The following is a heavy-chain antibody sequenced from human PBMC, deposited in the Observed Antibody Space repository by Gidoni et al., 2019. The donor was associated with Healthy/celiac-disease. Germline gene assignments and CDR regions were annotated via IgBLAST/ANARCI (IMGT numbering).Heavy chain of an antibody. CDR2: TYYRSKWYN. D-gene: IGHD3-10*01. Sequence: QVQLQQSGPGLVKPSQTLSLTCAISGDSVSSNSAAWNWNRQSPSRGLEWLGRTYYRSKWYNDYAVSVKSRITINPDTSKNQFSLQLNSVTPEDTAVYYCARDHEVKRHHYYGSGSYGFDYWGQGTLVTVSS. CDR3: ARDHEVKRHHYYGSGSYGFDY. V-gene: IGHV6-1*01. CDR1: GDSVSSNSAA. J-gene: IGHJ4*02.